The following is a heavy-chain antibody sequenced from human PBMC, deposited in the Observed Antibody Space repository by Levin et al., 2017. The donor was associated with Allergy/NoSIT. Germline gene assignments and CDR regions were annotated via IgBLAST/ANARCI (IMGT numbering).Heavy chain of an antibody. V-gene: IGHV4-59*01. CDR2: IYYNGKT. D-gene: IGHD1-26*01. Sequence: WSSDRQPTGKGLEWIGYIYYNGKTKYNPSLKSRVTISVDTSKNQFSLKLSSATAADTAVYYCARDRVAVGAEDHYFYGMDVWGQGTTVTVSS. J-gene: IGHJ6*02. CDR3: ARDRVAVGAEDHYFYGMDV.